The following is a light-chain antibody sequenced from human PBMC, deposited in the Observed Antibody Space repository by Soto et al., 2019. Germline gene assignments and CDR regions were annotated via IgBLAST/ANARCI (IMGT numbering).Light chain of an antibody. CDR3: SSDTSSRNRG. J-gene: IGLJ1*01. CDR2: EVS. Sequence: QSVLTQPAYVSGSPGQSITISFTGTRSDVGGYNYVSWYQHHPGKAPELMIFEVSNRPSGVSHRFSGSKSGNTASLTISGLQTEVEGDYYCSSDTSSRNRGFGTGTKFTFL. V-gene: IGLV2-14*01. CDR1: RSDVGGYNY.